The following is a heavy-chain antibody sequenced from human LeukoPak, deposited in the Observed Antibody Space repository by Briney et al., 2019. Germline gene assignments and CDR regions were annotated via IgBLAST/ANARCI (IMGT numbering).Heavy chain of an antibody. CDR3: ARAEYCGGDCYYRGDQTAFDY. CDR2: ISSSGSTI. V-gene: IGHV3-11*01. J-gene: IGHJ4*02. D-gene: IGHD2-21*02. Sequence: GGSLRLSCAASGFTVSSNYMSWVRQAPGKGLEWVSYISSSGSTIYYADSVKGRFTISRDNAKNSLYLQMNSLRAEDTAVYYCARAEYCGGDCYYRGDQTAFDYWGQGTLVTVSS. CDR1: GFTVSSNY.